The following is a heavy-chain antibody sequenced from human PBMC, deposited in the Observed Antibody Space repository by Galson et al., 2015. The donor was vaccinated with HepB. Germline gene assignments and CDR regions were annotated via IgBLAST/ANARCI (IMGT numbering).Heavy chain of an antibody. CDR2: ISYDGSNK. D-gene: IGHD2-2*01. Sequence: SLRLSCAASGFTFSSYGMHWVRQAPGKGLEWVAVISYDGSNKYYADSVKGRFTISRDNSKNTLYLQMNSLRAEDTAVYYCAKGGSVVVVPAALDYWGQGTLVTVSS. CDR1: GFTFSSYG. J-gene: IGHJ4*02. V-gene: IGHV3-30*18. CDR3: AKGGSVVVVPAALDY.